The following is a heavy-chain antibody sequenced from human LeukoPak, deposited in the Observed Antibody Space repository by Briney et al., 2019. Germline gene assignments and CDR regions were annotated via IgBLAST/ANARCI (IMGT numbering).Heavy chain of an antibody. D-gene: IGHD5-18*01. V-gene: IGHV4-59*01. Sequence: SETLSLTCTVSGGSISSYYWSWIRQPPGKGLEWIGYIYYSGSTNYNPSLKSRVTISVDTSKNQFSLKLSSVTAADAAVYYCAREDAAMVTRWGQGTLVTVSS. CDR3: AREDAAMVTR. CDR2: IYYSGST. J-gene: IGHJ4*02. CDR1: GGSISSYY.